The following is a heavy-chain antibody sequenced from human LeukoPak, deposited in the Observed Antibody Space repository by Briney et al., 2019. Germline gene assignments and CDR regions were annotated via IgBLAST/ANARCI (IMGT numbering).Heavy chain of an antibody. Sequence: GGSLRLSCAASGFTFSSYSMNWVRQAPGKGLEWVSSISSSSSYIYYADSVKGRFTISRDNAKNSLYLQMNSLRAEDTAVYYCARVYYGDYANFDYWGQGTLVTVSS. J-gene: IGHJ4*02. CDR1: GFTFSSYS. CDR2: ISSSSSYI. CDR3: ARVYYGDYANFDY. V-gene: IGHV3-21*01. D-gene: IGHD4-17*01.